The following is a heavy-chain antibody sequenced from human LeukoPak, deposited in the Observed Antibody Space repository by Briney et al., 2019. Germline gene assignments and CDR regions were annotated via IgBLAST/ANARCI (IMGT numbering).Heavy chain of an antibody. CDR2: ISAYNGNT. CDR1: GYTFTSYG. J-gene: IGHJ4*02. V-gene: IGHV1-18*01. D-gene: IGHD3-10*01. Sequence: ASVKVSCKASGYTFTSYGISWVRQAPGQGLEWMGWISAYNGNTNYAQKLQGRVTMTTDTSTSTAYMELRSLRSDDTAVYYCAGVARELHLLDYWGQGTLVTVSS. CDR3: AGVARELHLLDY.